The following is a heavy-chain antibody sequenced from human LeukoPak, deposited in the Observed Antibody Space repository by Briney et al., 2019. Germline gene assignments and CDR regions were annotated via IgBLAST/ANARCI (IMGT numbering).Heavy chain of an antibody. CDR1: GGSISSYY. J-gene: IGHJ4*02. Sequence: SETLSLTCTVSGGSISSYYWSWIRQPPGKGLEGIGYIYYSGSTNYNPSLKSRVTISVDTSKNQFSLKLSSVTAADTAVYYCAGYYDFWSGQVDYWGQGTLVTVSS. V-gene: IGHV4-59*08. D-gene: IGHD3-3*01. CDR3: AGYYDFWSGQVDY. CDR2: IYYSGST.